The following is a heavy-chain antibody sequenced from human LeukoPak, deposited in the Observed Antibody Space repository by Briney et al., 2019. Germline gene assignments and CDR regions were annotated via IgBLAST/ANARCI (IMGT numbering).Heavy chain of an antibody. CDR2: IIPIFGTA. J-gene: IGHJ4*02. V-gene: IGHV1-69*13. D-gene: IGHD6-13*01. Sequence: GASVKVSCEASGGTFSSYAISWVRQAPGQGLEWMGGIIPIFGTANYAQKFQGRVTITADESTSTAYMELSSLRSEDTAVYYCARDSSIAAAGLDYWGQGTLVTVSS. CDR3: ARDSSIAAAGLDY. CDR1: GGTFSSYA.